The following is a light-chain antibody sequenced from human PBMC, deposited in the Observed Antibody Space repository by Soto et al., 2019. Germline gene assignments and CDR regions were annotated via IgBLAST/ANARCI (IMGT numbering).Light chain of an antibody. V-gene: IGLV2-23*02. CDR3: CSSVGGPIWV. J-gene: IGLJ3*02. Sequence: QSALTQPASVSGSPGQSITISCTGTNSDVGGYDRVSWYQQHPVKAPTLMIYEVNKRPSGVSNRFSGSKSGNTASLTISGLQAEDEADYYCCSSVGGPIWVFGGGTKVTVL. CDR1: NSDVGGYDR. CDR2: EVN.